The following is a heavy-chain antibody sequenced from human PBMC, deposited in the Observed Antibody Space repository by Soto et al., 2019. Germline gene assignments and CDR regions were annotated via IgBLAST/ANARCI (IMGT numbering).Heavy chain of an antibody. J-gene: IGHJ5*01. CDR3: ARGRYCRTGRCFPNWFDS. V-gene: IGHV4-30-4*01. CDR2: IYKSATT. Sequence: SETLSLTCSVSGDSISSVDYFWAWIRQPPGQALEYIGYIYKSATTYYNPSFESRVAISLDTSKSQFSLNVTSVTAADTAVYFCARGRYCRTGRCFPNWFDSWGQRTLVTVSS. D-gene: IGHD2-15*01. CDR1: GDSISSVDYF.